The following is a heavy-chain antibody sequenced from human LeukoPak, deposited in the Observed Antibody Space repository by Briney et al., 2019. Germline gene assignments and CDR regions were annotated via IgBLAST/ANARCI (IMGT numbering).Heavy chain of an antibody. Sequence: QPGGSLRLSCAASGFTFSSYWMNWARQAPGKGLEWVASINHNGNVNYCVDSVKGRFTISRDNAENSLYLQMSNLRAEDTAVYFCARGGGLDVWGQGATVTVSS. CDR3: ARGGGLDV. CDR2: INHNGNVN. J-gene: IGHJ6*02. CDR1: GFTFSSYW. V-gene: IGHV3-7*03. D-gene: IGHD3-16*01.